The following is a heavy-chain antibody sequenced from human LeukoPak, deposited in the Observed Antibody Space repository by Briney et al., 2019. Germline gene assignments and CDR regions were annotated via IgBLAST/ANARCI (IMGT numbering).Heavy chain of an antibody. V-gene: IGHV4-39*01. J-gene: IGHJ3*02. CDR3: ARHLSSGYYYDAFDI. CDR1: GGSISSSSYY. CDR2: IYYSGSN. Sequence: SETLSLTCTGSGGSISSSSYYWGWLRRPPGEGLEWMGSIYYSGSNYYNPSLKSRVTISVDTSKNQFSLKLSSVTAADTAVYYCARHLSSGYYYDAFDIWGQGTMVTVSS. D-gene: IGHD3-22*01.